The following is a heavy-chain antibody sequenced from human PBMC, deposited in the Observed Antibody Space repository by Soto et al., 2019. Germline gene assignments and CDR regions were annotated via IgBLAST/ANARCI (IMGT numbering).Heavy chain of an antibody. J-gene: IGHJ6*01. V-gene: IGHV5-51*01. Sequence: GESLKISCKGSGYSFTNYWIAWVRQMPGKGLEWVGIIYPSDSDTRYSPSFQGQVTISADKSISTAYLQWSSLKASDTAMYYCARGLLDILIGYRMDVWGQGTTVTVSS. CDR2: IYPSDSDT. D-gene: IGHD3-9*01. CDR1: GYSFTNYW. CDR3: ARGLLDILIGYRMDV.